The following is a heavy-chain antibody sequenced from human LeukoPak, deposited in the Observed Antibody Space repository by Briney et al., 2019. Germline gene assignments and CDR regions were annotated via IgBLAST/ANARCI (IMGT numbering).Heavy chain of an antibody. CDR3: ARDGDTSGWYA. D-gene: IGHD6-19*01. J-gene: IGHJ5*02. V-gene: IGHV3-7*03. Sequence: PGGSLRLSCAASGFTFSNYWMSWIRQAPGKGLEWVANIKQDGSVKNYVDSVKGRFTISRDNAKNSLYLQMNSLRAEDTAIYYCARDGDTSGWYAWGQGILVTVSS. CDR1: GFTFSNYW. CDR2: IKQDGSVK.